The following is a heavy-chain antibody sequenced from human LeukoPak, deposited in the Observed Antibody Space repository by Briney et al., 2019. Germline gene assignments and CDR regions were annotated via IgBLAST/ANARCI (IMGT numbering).Heavy chain of an antibody. CDR3: ARDLRSSGNYYYYGMDV. Sequence: GGSLRPSCAASGFTFSSYGMHWVRQAPGKGLEWVAVIWYDGSNKYYADSVKGRFTISRDNSKNTLYLQMNSLRAEDTAVYYCARDLRSSGNYYYYGMDVRGKGTTVTVSS. D-gene: IGHD3-10*01. CDR1: GFTFSSYG. CDR2: IWYDGSNK. J-gene: IGHJ6*04. V-gene: IGHV3-33*01.